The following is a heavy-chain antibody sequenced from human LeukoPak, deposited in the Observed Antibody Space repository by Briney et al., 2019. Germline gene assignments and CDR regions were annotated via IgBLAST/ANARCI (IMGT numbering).Heavy chain of an antibody. D-gene: IGHD6-19*01. V-gene: IGHV1-18*01. CDR2: ISAYNGNT. CDR3: ARSRSVWEDFDY. Sequence: ASVKVSCKASGYIYTRYGISWVRQAPGQGLEWMGWISAYNGNTNYAQKLQGRVTMTTDTSTSTAYMELRSLRSDDTAVYYCARSRSVWEDFDYWGQGTLVTVSS. CDR1: GYIYTRYG. J-gene: IGHJ4*02.